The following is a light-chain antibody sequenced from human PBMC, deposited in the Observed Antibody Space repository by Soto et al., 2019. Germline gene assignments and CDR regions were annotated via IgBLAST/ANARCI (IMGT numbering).Light chain of an antibody. J-gene: IGKJ4*01. CDR1: QNVGDKY. Sequence: EIGLTQSPGTLSVSPGVRVTLSCRVRQNVGDKYVAWDQQTPGQTPRLLTYGESSRATDIPDRFTDSGSGTDFPLTSSRTAPEAFAFYYCKQYATSPQAFGGGTKVEIK. V-gene: IGKV3-20*01. CDR2: GES. CDR3: KQYATSPQA.